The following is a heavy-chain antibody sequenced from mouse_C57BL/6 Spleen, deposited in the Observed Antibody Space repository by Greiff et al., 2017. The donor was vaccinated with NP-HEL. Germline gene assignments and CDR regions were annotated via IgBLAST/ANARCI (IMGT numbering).Heavy chain of an antibody. D-gene: IGHD2-1*01. V-gene: IGHV3-6*01. CDR3: ARDGNYPFAY. Sequence: DVHLVESGPGLVKPSQSLSLTCSVTGYSITSGYYWNWIRQFPGNKLEWMGYISYDGSNNYNPSLKNRISITRDTSKNQFFLKLNSVTTEDTATYYCARDGNYPFAYWGQGTLVTVSA. CDR2: ISYDGSN. J-gene: IGHJ3*01. CDR1: GYSITSGYY.